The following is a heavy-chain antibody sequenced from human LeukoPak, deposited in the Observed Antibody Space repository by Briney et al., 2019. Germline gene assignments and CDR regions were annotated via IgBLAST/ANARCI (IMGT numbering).Heavy chain of an antibody. CDR2: ISSSSSYI. Sequence: GGSLRLCCAASGFTFSSYSMNWVRQAPGKGLEWVSSISSSSSYIYYADSVKGRFTIPRDNSKNTLYLQMNSLRAEDTAVYYCARSGQLVPDYYYYMDVWGKGTTVTVSS. J-gene: IGHJ6*03. D-gene: IGHD6-6*01. V-gene: IGHV3-21*01. CDR3: ARSGQLVPDYYYYMDV. CDR1: GFTFSSYS.